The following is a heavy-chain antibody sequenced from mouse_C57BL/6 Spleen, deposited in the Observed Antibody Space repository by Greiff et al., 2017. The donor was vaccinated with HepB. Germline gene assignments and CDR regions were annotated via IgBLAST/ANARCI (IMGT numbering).Heavy chain of an antibody. V-gene: IGHV1-69*01. D-gene: IGHD1-1*01. CDR1: GYTFTSYW. CDR2: IDPSDSYT. J-gene: IGHJ4*01. CDR3: ARGYYGSWAMDY. Sequence: VQLQQSGAELVMPGASVKLSCKASGYTFTSYWMHWVKQRPGQGLEWIGEIDPSDSYTNYNQKFKGKSTLTVDKSSSTAYMQLSSLTSEDSAVYYCARGYYGSWAMDYWGQGTSVTVSS.